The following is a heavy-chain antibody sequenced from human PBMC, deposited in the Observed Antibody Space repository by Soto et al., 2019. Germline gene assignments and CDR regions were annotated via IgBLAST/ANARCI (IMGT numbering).Heavy chain of an antibody. J-gene: IGHJ6*02. Sequence: ASVKVSCKASGGTFSSYAISWVRQAPGQGLEWMGGIIPIFGTANYAQKFQGRVTITADESTSTAYMELSSLRSEDTAVYYCARPYYCSSTSCYPYYYGMDVWGQGTTVTVSS. D-gene: IGHD2-2*01. CDR2: IIPIFGTA. CDR1: GGTFSSYA. CDR3: ARPYYCSSTSCYPYYYGMDV. V-gene: IGHV1-69*13.